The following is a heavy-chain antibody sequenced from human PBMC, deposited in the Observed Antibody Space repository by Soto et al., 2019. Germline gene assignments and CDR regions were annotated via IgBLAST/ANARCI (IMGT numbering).Heavy chain of an antibody. CDR1: GTTISSGDHY. V-gene: IGHV4-30-4*01. J-gene: IGHJ4*02. CDR2: MYYTGKT. Sequence: QVQLQESGPGLVKPSQTLSLTCTVSGTTISSGDHYWSWIRQAPGKGLEWIGYMYYTGKTYYNTSLQSRVTLSVDTSKNQFSLKMTSVTAAYTAMYFCARVYGRGDYFDFWCRGTLVSVSS. CDR3: ARVYGRGDYFDF. D-gene: IGHD1-26*01.